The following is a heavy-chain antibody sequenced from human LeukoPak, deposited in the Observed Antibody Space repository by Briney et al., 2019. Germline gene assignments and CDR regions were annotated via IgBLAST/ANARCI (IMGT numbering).Heavy chain of an antibody. CDR2: IWYDGSNK. Sequence: PGRSLRLSCAASGSTFSSYGMHWVRQAPGKGLEWVAGIWYDGSNKFYADSVKGRFTISRDNSKNTLYLQMNSLRAEDTAVYYCARDRAAADLDYWGQGTLVTVSS. D-gene: IGHD6-13*01. J-gene: IGHJ4*02. CDR1: GSTFSSYG. V-gene: IGHV3-33*01. CDR3: ARDRAAADLDY.